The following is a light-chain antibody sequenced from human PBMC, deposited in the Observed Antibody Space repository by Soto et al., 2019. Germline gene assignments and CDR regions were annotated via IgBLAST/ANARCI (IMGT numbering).Light chain of an antibody. CDR1: QGISNH. V-gene: IGKV1-16*02. J-gene: IGKJ4*01. Sequence: DIEMTQSPPSVSASVGDRVTITCRASQGISNHLAWFQLKPGKAPKSLIYDVSSLQSGVPSKFSGSVSGTDFTLTFSSLQPEDFATYYCQQYHNYPVTFGGGTKVEIK. CDR2: DVS. CDR3: QQYHNYPVT.